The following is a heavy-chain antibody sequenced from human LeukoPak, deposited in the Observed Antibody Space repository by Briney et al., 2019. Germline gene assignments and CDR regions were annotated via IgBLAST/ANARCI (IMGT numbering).Heavy chain of an antibody. Sequence: GGSLRLSCAASGFTFDNYAMHWVRQPPGKGLEWVSGISWKGGSIGYADSVKGRFTISRDNAKNSLYLQMNSLRAEDMALYYCAKARRDGYNSWGIFDYWGQGTLVTVSS. CDR3: AKARRDGYNSWGIFDY. J-gene: IGHJ4*02. V-gene: IGHV3-9*03. D-gene: IGHD5-24*01. CDR2: ISWKGGSI. CDR1: GFTFDNYA.